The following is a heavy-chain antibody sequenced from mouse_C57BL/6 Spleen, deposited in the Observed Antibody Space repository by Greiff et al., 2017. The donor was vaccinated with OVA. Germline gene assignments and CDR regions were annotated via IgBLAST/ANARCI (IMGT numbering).Heavy chain of an antibody. Sequence: EVLLVESGGGLVKPGGSLKLSCAASGFTFSSYAMSWVRQTPEKRLEWVATISDGGSYTYYPDNVKGRFTISRDNAKNNLYLQMSHLKSEDTAMDYCAGRSYDYHDYWGQSTTLTVSS. CDR2: ISDGGSYT. D-gene: IGHD2-4*01. CDR3: AGRSYDYHDY. V-gene: IGHV5-4*03. J-gene: IGHJ2*01. CDR1: GFTFSSYA.